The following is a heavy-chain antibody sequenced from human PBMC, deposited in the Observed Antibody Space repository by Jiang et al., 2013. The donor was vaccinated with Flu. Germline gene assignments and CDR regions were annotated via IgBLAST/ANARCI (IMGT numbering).Heavy chain of an antibody. V-gene: IGHV5-51*01. CDR1: GYKFTDYW. Sequence: VQLVESGAEVKKPGESLKISCKGSGYKFTDYWIGWVRQMPGKGLEWMGIIFPADSDTRYSPSFQGQVTISADKSISTAYIQWSSLKASDTAMYYCARRVGYSGSYPFDYWGQGTLVTVSS. D-gene: IGHD1-26*01. CDR3: ARRVGYSGSYPFDY. CDR2: IFPADSDT. J-gene: IGHJ4*02.